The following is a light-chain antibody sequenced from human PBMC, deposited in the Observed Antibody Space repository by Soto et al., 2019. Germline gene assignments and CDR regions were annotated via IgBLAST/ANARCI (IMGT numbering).Light chain of an antibody. CDR2: DVS. Sequence: QSALTQPASVSGSPGQSITISCTGTSSDVGGYNSVSWYQQHPGKAPKLMIYDVSARPSGVSNRFSGSKSGNTDSLTISGLQAEDEADYYCSSYTSSSTRVFGTGTKLTVL. V-gene: IGLV2-14*01. CDR1: SSDVGGYNS. J-gene: IGLJ1*01. CDR3: SSYTSSSTRV.